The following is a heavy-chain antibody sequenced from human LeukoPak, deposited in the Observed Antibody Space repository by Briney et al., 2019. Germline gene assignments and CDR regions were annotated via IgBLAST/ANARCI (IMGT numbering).Heavy chain of an antibody. J-gene: IGHJ4*02. Sequence: PSQTLSLTCTVSGGSMSSYYWSWIRQPPGKGLEWIGYIFYSGSTNYNPSLKSRVTLSVDTSKNQFSLKLGSVTAADTAVYYCARQPYMLGAYYFDYWGQGTLATVSS. V-gene: IGHV4-59*08. CDR1: GGSMSSYY. CDR2: IFYSGST. D-gene: IGHD1-26*01. CDR3: ARQPYMLGAYYFDY.